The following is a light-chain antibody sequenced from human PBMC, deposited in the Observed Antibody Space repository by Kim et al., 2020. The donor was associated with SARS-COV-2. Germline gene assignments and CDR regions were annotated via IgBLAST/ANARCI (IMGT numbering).Light chain of an antibody. CDR2: KDS. V-gene: IGLV3-25*03. CDR3: QSADGSGTYV. Sequence: SQGQTARITGSGDALPEKQTYWNQQKSGQAPLLLIYKDSERPSGIPGRFSGSSSGTTVTLTISGVQAEDDADYYCQSADGSGTYVFGTGTKVTVL. CDR1: ALPEKQ. J-gene: IGLJ1*01.